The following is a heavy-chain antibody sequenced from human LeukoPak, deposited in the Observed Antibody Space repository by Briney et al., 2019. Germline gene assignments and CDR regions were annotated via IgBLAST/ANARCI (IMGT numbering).Heavy chain of an antibody. V-gene: IGHV3-23*01. Sequence: SGXXXSSNXXXXXCXAPGXXXEWISAISGSGGSTYYADSVKGRFTISRDNSKNTLYLQMNSLRAEDTAVYYCAKGLDFWSGYDYYFDYWGQGTLVTVSS. CDR2: ISGSGGST. CDR1: GXXXSSNX. J-gene: IGHJ4*02. D-gene: IGHD3-3*01. CDR3: AKGLDFWSGYDYYFDY.